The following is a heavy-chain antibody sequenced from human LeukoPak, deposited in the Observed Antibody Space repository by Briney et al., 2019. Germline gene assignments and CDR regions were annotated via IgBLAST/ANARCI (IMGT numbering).Heavy chain of an antibody. CDR2: IYSDNT. J-gene: IGHJ4*02. CDR1: GFTFSSYA. D-gene: IGHD4/OR15-4a*01. CDR3: ARRAGAYSHPYDY. V-gene: IGHV3-53*01. Sequence: PGGSLRLSCAASGFTFSSYAMSWVRQVPGKGLEWVSFIYSDNTHYSDSVKDRFTISRDNSKNTLYLQMNSLRAEDTAVYYCARRAGAYSHPYDYWGQGTLVTVSS.